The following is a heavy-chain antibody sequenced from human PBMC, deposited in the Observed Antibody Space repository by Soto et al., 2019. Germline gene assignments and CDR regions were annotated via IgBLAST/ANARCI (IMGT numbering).Heavy chain of an antibody. D-gene: IGHD6-25*01. CDR1: GYTLSNHG. J-gene: IGHJ6*02. V-gene: IGHV3-33*01. CDR2: IWYDGSKK. Sequence: HVHLVESGGGVVQPGRSLRLACAASGYTLSNHGLHWVRQAPGKGLEWVAAIWYDGSKKCYADSVKGRFTISRDDSRNTLYLEMNSLRADDTAVYYCARDPASSMDVWGQGTTVIVSS. CDR3: ARDPASSMDV.